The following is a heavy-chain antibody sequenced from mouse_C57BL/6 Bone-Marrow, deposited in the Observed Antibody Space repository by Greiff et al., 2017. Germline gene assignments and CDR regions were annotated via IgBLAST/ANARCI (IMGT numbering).Heavy chain of an antibody. D-gene: IGHD2-4*01. CDR3: ARIAGLRESGWFAY. CDR2: IWWDDDK. J-gene: IGHJ3*01. Sequence: QVTLKVSGPGILQPSQTLSLSCSFSGFSLSTFGMGVGWIRPPSGKGLEWLAHIWWDDDKYYNPALKSRLTISKDTSKNQVFLKIAHVDTADTATYYCARIAGLRESGWFAYWGRGTLVTVSA. V-gene: IGHV8-8*01. CDR1: GFSLSTFGMG.